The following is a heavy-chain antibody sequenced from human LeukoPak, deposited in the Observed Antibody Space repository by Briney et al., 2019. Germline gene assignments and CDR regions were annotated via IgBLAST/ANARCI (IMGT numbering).Heavy chain of an antibody. D-gene: IGHD3-22*01. CDR1: GYTFTSYD. V-gene: IGHV1-8*01. J-gene: IGHJ5*02. CDR2: MNPNSGNT. Sequence: ASVTVSCKASGYTFTSYDINWVRQATGQGLEWMGWMNPNSGNTGYAQKFEGRVTMTRNTSISTAYMELSSLRSEDTAVYYCARGVDSSGYYYAVWFDPWGQGTLVTVSS. CDR3: ARGVDSSGYYYAVWFDP.